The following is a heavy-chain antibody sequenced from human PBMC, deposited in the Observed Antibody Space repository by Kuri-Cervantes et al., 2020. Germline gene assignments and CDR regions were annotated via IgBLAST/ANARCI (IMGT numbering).Heavy chain of an antibody. V-gene: IGHV3-53*01. J-gene: IGHJ6*02. CDR2: IYSGGST. Sequence: GGSLRLSCAASGFTVSSNYMSWVRQAPGKGLEWVSVIYSGGSTYYADSVKGRFTISRDNSKNTLYLQMNSLRAEDTAVYYCARVGGYSYGSGYYYYGMDVWGQGTTVTVSS. CDR1: GFTVSSNY. CDR3: ARVGGYSYGSGYYYYGMDV. D-gene: IGHD5-18*01.